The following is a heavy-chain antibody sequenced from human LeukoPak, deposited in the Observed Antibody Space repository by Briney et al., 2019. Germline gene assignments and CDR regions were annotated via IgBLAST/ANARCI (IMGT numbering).Heavy chain of an antibody. CDR1: GFTFSSYA. V-gene: IGHV3-23*01. CDR3: AKRTSGSSWYSSDY. J-gene: IGHJ4*02. D-gene: IGHD6-13*01. CDR2: ISGSGGST. Sequence: TGGSLRLSRAVSGFTFSSYAMSWVRQAPGKGLEWVSAISGSGGSTYYAGSVKGRFTISRDNSKNTLSLQMNSLRAEDTAVYYCAKRTSGSSWYSSDYWGQGTLVTVSS.